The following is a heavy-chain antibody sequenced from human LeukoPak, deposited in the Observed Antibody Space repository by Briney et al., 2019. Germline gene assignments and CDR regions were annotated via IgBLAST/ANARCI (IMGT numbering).Heavy chain of an antibody. J-gene: IGHJ4*02. CDR1: GFTFSSYA. V-gene: IGHV3-23*01. Sequence: GGSLRLSCATSGFTFSSYAMSWVRQAPGKGLQWVSSITSTGSNTYYTDSVKGRFTISRDNSKNTLYLQVNRLRAEDTAVFYCARDIQGSFNYWGQGTLVTVSS. CDR2: ITSTGSNT. CDR3: ARDIQGSFNY.